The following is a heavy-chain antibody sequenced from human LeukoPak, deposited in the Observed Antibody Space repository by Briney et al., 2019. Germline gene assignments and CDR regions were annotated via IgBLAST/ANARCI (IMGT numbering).Heavy chain of an antibody. D-gene: IGHD2-8*01. J-gene: IGHJ4*02. CDR2: LYMSGYT. CDR1: GFTFSSYA. Sequence: PGGSLRLSCAASGFTFSSYAMSWVRQAPGQGLVWVSVLYMSGYTSYADSVEGRFTISRDRSKNTLYLQMNSLRVEDTGIYYCTRDNGDFWGQGTLVTVSS. CDR3: TRDNGDF. V-gene: IGHV3-23*05.